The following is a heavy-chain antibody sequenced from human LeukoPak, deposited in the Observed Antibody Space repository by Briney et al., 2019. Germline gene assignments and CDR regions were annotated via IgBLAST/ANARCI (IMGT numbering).Heavy chain of an antibody. V-gene: IGHV3-20*04. Sequence: PGGSLRLSCEASGFTFDDYGLSWVRQAPGMGLEWVSAINWNGGSTGYADSVKGRFTISRDNAKNSLYLQMNSLRAEDTALYYCARDILIGYCSSVSCYGAFDIWGQGTMVTVSS. J-gene: IGHJ3*02. D-gene: IGHD2-2*01. CDR2: INWNGGST. CDR1: GFTFDDYG. CDR3: ARDILIGYCSSVSCYGAFDI.